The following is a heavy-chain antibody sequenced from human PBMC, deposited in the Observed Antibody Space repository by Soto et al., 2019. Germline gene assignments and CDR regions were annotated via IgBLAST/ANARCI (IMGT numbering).Heavy chain of an antibody. V-gene: IGHV4-31*03. J-gene: IGHJ4*02. Sequence: PSVTLTLTCTVSGTATSSRGYSWRSIRQHPGKVLEGIWYIYYSGSTYYNPSLKSRVTISVDTSKSHFSLKLSSVTAADTAVYYFARARGYKAFDYWGQGTLVTVSS. D-gene: IGHD5-12*01. CDR3: ARARGYKAFDY. CDR1: GTATSSRGYS. CDR2: IYYSGST.